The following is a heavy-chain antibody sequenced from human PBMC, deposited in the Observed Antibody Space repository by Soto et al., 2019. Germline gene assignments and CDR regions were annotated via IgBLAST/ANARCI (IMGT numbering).Heavy chain of an antibody. CDR3: ARGISKYSSWYEPHTWFDA. CDR2: IKKDGSET. V-gene: IGHV3-7*05. D-gene: IGHD6-13*01. Sequence: GGSLRLSCAASGFSFSDYWMTWVRQAPGKGLEWVANIKKDGSETHYVDSVKGRFTISRDNAKNSLYLQMDSLRAEDTAVYYCARGISKYSSWYEPHTWFDAWGQGALVTVS. J-gene: IGHJ5*02. CDR1: GFSFSDYW.